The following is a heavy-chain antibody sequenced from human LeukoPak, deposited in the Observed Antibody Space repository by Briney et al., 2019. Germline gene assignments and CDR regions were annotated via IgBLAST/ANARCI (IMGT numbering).Heavy chain of an antibody. CDR1: GFTFSNYG. CDR2: IHRDDT. V-gene: IGHV3-30*02. CDR3: ARDGSSRSLQY. J-gene: IGHJ1*01. Sequence: GGSLRLSCVASGFTFSNYGMHWVRQAPGKGLEWVAFIHRDDTYYADSVKGRFTISRDNSKNTLYLQMNSLRAEDTAVYYCARDGSSRSLQYWGQGTLVTVSS.